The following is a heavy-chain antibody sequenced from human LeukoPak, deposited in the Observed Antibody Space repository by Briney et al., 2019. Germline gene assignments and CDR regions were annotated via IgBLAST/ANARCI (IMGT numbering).Heavy chain of an antibody. V-gene: IGHV4-39*07. CDR2: IYYSGST. Sequence: SETLSLTCTVSGGSISSSSYYWGWIRQPPGKGLEWIGSIYYSGSTYYNPSLKSRVTMSVDTSKNQFSLKLSSVTAADTAVYYCAKVTTQYYYMDVWGKGTTVTVSS. CDR3: AKVTTQYYYMDV. J-gene: IGHJ6*03. CDR1: GGSISSSSYY. D-gene: IGHD4-11*01.